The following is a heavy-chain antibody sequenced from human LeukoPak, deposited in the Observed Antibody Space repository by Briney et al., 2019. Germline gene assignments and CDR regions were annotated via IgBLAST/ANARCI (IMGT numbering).Heavy chain of an antibody. Sequence: PGGSLRLSCAASGFTFSSYGMHLVRQAPGEGLEWVAVIWYDGSNKYYADSVKGRFTISRDNSKNTLYLQMNSLRAEDTAVYYCARHYVGMIVVVITSNWFDPWGQGTLVTVSS. D-gene: IGHD3-22*01. J-gene: IGHJ5*02. CDR2: IWYDGSNK. CDR1: GFTFSSYG. V-gene: IGHV3-33*01. CDR3: ARHYVGMIVVVITSNWFDP.